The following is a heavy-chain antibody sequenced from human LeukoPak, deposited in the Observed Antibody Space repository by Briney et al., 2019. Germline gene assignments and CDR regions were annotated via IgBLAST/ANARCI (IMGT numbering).Heavy chain of an antibody. V-gene: IGHV4-59*01. CDR3: AREVEWLDY. D-gene: IGHD3-3*01. CDR1: GGSISSYY. Sequence: SETLSLTCTVSGGSISSYYWSWIRQPPGKGLEWIGYIYYSGSTNYNPSLKSRVTISVDTSKNQFSLKLSSVTAADTAAYYCAREVEWLDYWGQGTLVTVSS. CDR2: IYYSGST. J-gene: IGHJ4*02.